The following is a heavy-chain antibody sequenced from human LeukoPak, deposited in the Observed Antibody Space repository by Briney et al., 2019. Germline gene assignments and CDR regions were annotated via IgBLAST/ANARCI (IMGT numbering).Heavy chain of an antibody. Sequence: ASVKVSCKASGYTFTGYYMHWVRQAPGQGLEWMGWINPNSGGTNYAQKFQGRVTMTRDTSISTAYMELSSLRSEDTAVYYCARDLVGATTGGAFDIWGQGTMVTVSS. V-gene: IGHV1-2*02. D-gene: IGHD1-26*01. J-gene: IGHJ3*02. CDR2: INPNSGGT. CDR3: ARDLVGATTGGAFDI. CDR1: GYTFTGYY.